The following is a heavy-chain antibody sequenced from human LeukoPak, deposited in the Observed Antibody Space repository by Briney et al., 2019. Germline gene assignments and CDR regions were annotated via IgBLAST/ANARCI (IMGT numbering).Heavy chain of an antibody. J-gene: IGHJ3*02. V-gene: IGHV3-15*01. D-gene: IGHD1-1*01. CDR2: IKSKTDAGTT. CDR1: GFTFSNAG. CDR3: TTGATGTTWFDFDI. Sequence: PGGSLRLSCAASGFTFSNAGMSWVRQAPGKGLEWVGRIKSKTDAGTTAYAAPVKGRFTISRDDSTNTLYLQINSLKTEDTAVYYCTTGATGTTWFDFDIWGQGTMVTVSS.